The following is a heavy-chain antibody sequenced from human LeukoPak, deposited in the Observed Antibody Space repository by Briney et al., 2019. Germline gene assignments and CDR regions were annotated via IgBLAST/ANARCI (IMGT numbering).Heavy chain of an antibody. CDR3: ASYGGNSEDYSDY. CDR1: GFTVSSNY. J-gene: IGHJ4*02. Sequence: GGSLRLSCAASGFTVSSNYMSWVRQAPGKGLEWVSVIYSGGSTYYADSVKGRFTISRDNSKNTLYLQMNSLRAEDTAVYYCASYGGNSEDYSDYWGQGTLVTVSS. V-gene: IGHV3-53*01. D-gene: IGHD4-23*01. CDR2: IYSGGST.